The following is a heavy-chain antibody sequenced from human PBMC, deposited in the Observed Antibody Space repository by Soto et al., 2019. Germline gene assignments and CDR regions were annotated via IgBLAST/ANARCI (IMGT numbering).Heavy chain of an antibody. CDR1: GGSFSGYY. Sequence: QVQLQQWGAGLLKPSETLSLTCAVYGGSFSGYYWSWIRQPPGKGLEWIGEINHSGSTNYNPSLKSRVTISVDTSKNQFSLKLSSVTAADTAVYYCASSRITIFGVVIKEDAFDIWGQGTMVTVSS. V-gene: IGHV4-34*01. CDR2: INHSGST. D-gene: IGHD3-3*01. CDR3: ASSRITIFGVVIKEDAFDI. J-gene: IGHJ3*02.